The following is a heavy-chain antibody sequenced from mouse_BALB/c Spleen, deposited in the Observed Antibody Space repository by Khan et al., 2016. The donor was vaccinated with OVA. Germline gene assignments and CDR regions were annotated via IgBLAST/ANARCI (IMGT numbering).Heavy chain of an antibody. CDR1: GFTFSTYG. CDR2: ISSGGSYT. D-gene: IGHD1-1*01. J-gene: IGHJ3*01. Sequence: EVELVESGGDLVKPEGSLKLSCAASGFTFSTYGMSWVRQTPDKRLEWVATISSGGSYTYYPDSVRGRFTISRDNAKNTLYLQMSSLKSEDTAMFYCASLAYYYDREGFAYWGQGTLVTVFA. V-gene: IGHV5-6*01. CDR3: ASLAYYYDREGFAY.